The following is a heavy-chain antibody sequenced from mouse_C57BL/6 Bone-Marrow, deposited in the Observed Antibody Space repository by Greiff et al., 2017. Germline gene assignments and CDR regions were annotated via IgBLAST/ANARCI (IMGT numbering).Heavy chain of an antibody. CDR1: GYAFTNYL. Sequence: VQLQQSGAELVRPGTSVKVSCKASGYAFTNYLIEWVKQRPGQGLEWIGVINPGSGGTNYNEKFKGKATLTADKSSSTAYMQLSSLTSEDSAVYFGARGGWLLRGDYWCQGTTLTVSS. CDR2: INPGSGGT. J-gene: IGHJ2*01. V-gene: IGHV1-54*01. D-gene: IGHD2-3*01. CDR3: ARGGWLLRGDY.